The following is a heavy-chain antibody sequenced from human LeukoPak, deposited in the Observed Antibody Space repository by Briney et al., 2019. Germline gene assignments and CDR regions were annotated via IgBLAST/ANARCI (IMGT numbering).Heavy chain of an antibody. CDR3: ARRLSYCSSTSCFSYYFDY. CDR2: INWNGGST. J-gene: IGHJ4*02. Sequence: GGSLRLSCAASGFTFDDYGMSWVRQAPGKGLEWVSGINWNGGSTGYADSVKGRFTISRDNAKNSLYLQMNSRRAEDTALYYCARRLSYCSSTSCFSYYFDYWGQGTLVTVSS. CDR1: GFTFDDYG. D-gene: IGHD2-2*01. V-gene: IGHV3-20*04.